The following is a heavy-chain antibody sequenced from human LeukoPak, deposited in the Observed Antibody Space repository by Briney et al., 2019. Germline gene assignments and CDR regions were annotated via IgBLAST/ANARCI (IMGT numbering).Heavy chain of an antibody. CDR1: GYTFTSYG. CDR2: ISAYNGNT. V-gene: IGHV1-18*01. D-gene: IGHD1-1*01. CDR3: ARDFGRFATAGNYYYYGMDV. Sequence: GASVKVSCKASGYTFTSYGISWVRQAPGQGLEWMGWISAYNGNTNYAQKLQGRVTMTTDTSTTTAYMELRSPRSDDTAVYYCARDFGRFATAGNYYYYGMDVWGQGTTVTVSS. J-gene: IGHJ6*02.